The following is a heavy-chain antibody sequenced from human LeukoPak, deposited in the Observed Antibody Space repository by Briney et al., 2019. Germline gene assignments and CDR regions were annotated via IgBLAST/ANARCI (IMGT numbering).Heavy chain of an antibody. J-gene: IGHJ3*02. D-gene: IGHD2-2*01. V-gene: IGHV4-59*01. CDR1: DGSISSYY. Sequence: PSETLSLTCTVSDGSISSYYWSWIRQSPGKGLEWIGYIYYSGSTNYNPSLKSRVTISVDTSENQFSLKLSSVTAADTAVYYCARGYCRGTSCNRYTFDIWGQGTMVTVSS. CDR3: ARGYCRGTSCNRYTFDI. CDR2: IYYSGST.